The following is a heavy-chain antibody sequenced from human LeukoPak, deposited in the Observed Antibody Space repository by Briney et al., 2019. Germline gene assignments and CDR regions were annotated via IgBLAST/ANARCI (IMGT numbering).Heavy chain of an antibody. V-gene: IGHV4-39*01. CDR3: ARQKRTTVTTLWFDY. D-gene: IGHD4-17*01. CDR2: IYYSGST. CDR1: GGSISSSSYY. J-gene: IGHJ4*02. Sequence: PSETLSLTCTVYGGSISSSSYYWGWIRQPPGKGLEWIGSIYYSGSTYYNPSLKSRVTISVDTSKNQFSLKLSSVTAADTAVYYCARQKRTTVTTLWFDYWGQGTLVTVSS.